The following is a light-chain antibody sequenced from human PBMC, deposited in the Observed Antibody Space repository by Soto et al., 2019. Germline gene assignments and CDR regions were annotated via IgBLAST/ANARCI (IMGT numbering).Light chain of an antibody. CDR1: QSVSRSY. CDR3: QQYSSTPHT. V-gene: IGKV3-20*01. J-gene: IGKJ2*01. Sequence: EIVLTQSPGTLSLSPGQRATLSCRASQSVSRSYLAWYQHKRGQAPRLLIFVTGSRATGIPDRFSGTGSGTDFTLIINRLEPEDFAVYYCQQYSSTPHTFGQGTKLEIK. CDR2: VTG.